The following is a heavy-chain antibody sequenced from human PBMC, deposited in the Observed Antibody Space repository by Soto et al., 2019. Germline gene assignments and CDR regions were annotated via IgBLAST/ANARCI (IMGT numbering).Heavy chain of an antibody. CDR2: IIPIFGTA. V-gene: IGHV1-69*12. D-gene: IGHD4-17*01. CDR3: SGPDTVYRRYFDY. CDR1: GGTFSSYA. Sequence: QVQLVQSGAEVKKPGSSVKVSCKASGGTFSSYAISWVRQAPGQGLEWMGGIIPIFGTANYAQKFQGRVTITADESPSTAYLEPSNLRSEDKAVLFRSGPDTVYRRYFDYWGQGTLVTVSS. J-gene: IGHJ4*02.